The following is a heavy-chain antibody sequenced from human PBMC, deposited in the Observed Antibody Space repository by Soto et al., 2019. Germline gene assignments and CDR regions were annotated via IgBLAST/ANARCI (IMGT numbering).Heavy chain of an antibody. D-gene: IGHD5-18*01. CDR3: AREVHTAFVYRRFDY. CDR2: IYYSGST. Sequence: KTSETLSLTCTVSGGSISSGGYYWSWIRQHPGKGLEWIGYIYYSGSTYYNPSLKSRVTISVDTSKNQFSLKLSSVTAADTAVYYCAREVHTAFVYRRFDYWGQGTLVTVSS. CDR1: GGSISSGGYY. V-gene: IGHV4-31*03. J-gene: IGHJ4*02.